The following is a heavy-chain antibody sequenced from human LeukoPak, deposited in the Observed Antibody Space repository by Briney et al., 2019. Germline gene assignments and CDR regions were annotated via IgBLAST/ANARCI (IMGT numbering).Heavy chain of an antibody. CDR3: AKHIFGSGSYIDY. V-gene: IGHV3-23*01. D-gene: IGHD3-10*01. CDR2: IRGGGGST. J-gene: IGHJ4*02. Sequence: GGSLRLSCAASGFTFSSSAMSWVRQAPGKGLEWVSAIRGGGGSTYYADSVKGRFTIPRDNSKNTLYLQMSSLRAEDTAIYYCAKHIFGSGSYIDYWGQGTLVTVSS. CDR1: GFTFSSSA.